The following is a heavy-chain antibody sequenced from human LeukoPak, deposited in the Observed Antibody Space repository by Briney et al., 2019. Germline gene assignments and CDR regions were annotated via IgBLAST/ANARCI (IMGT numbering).Heavy chain of an antibody. D-gene: IGHD1-1*01. CDR3: ARRNDFGI. CDR2: IYSTGST. J-gene: IGHJ3*02. CDR1: GGSISSYY. Sequence: PSETLSLTCTVSGGSISSYYWSWIRQPAGKGLEWIGCIYSTGSTNYNPSLKSRVTISVDTSKNQFSLKLNSVTAADTAVYYCARRNDFGIWGQGTMVTVSS. V-gene: IGHV4-4*07.